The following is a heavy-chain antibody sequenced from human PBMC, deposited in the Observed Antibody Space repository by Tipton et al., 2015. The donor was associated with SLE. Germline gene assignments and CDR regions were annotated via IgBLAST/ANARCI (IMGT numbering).Heavy chain of an antibody. V-gene: IGHV3-23*01. CDR2: ISGSGGYT. CDR1: GFTFVSYA. D-gene: IGHD3-3*01. Sequence: SLRLSCAASGFTFVSYAISWVRQAPGKGLEWVSAISGSGGYTFYADSVKGRFTISRDNSKNTLYLQINSLRAEDTAVYSCARDRYDGGPDYWGQGTLVTVSS. CDR3: ARDRYDGGPDY. J-gene: IGHJ4*02.